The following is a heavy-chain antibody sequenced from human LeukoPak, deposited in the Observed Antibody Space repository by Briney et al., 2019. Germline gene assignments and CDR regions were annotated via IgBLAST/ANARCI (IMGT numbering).Heavy chain of an antibody. Sequence: GGSLRLSCAASGFTFSSYSMNWVRQAPGKGLERVSYISSSSTIYYADSVKGRFTISRDNAKNSLYLQMNSLRAEDTAVYYCASWLQPPGDYWGQGTLVTVSS. CDR1: GFTFSSYS. V-gene: IGHV3-48*04. CDR2: ISSSSTI. D-gene: IGHD5-24*01. J-gene: IGHJ4*02. CDR3: ASWLQPPGDY.